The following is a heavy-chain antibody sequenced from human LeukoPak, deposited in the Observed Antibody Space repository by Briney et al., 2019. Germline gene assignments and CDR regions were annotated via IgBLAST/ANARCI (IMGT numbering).Heavy chain of an antibody. CDR3: ASEARIAASEAWFDP. V-gene: IGHV1-69*05. J-gene: IGHJ5*02. CDR1: GGTFSSYA. Sequence: SVKVSCKASGGTFSSYAISWVRQAPGQGLEWMGGIIPIFGTANSAQKFQGRVTITTDESTSTAYMELSSLRSEDTAVYYCASEARIAASEAWFDPWGQGTLVTVSS. D-gene: IGHD6-13*01. CDR2: IIPIFGTA.